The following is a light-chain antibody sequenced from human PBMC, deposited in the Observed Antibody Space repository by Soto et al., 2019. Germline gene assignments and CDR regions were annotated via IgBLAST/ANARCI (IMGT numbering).Light chain of an antibody. Sequence: EIMMTQSPATLSVPPGERATLSCRASQSVSTNFAWYQQKPGQAPRLLIYGASTRATAVPARFTASGSGTEFTLTISSLQSEDFAVYYCQQYDNWPWTFGQGTKVDIK. CDR1: QSVSTN. J-gene: IGKJ1*01. CDR2: GAS. V-gene: IGKV3-15*01. CDR3: QQYDNWPWT.